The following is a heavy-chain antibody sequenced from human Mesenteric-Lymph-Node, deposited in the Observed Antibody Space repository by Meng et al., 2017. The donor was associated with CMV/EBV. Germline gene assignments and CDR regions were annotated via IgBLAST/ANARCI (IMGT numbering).Heavy chain of an antibody. Sequence: CKASGNAFTNYYVHWVRQAPGQGLEWMGIINPSGRSTSYAQKFQGRVTMTRDTSTSTIYMELSSLRSEDTAVYYCAKDLGGNWYFDLWGRGTLVTVSS. CDR1: GNAFTNYY. CDR2: INPSGRST. V-gene: IGHV1-46*01. D-gene: IGHD1-26*01. J-gene: IGHJ2*01. CDR3: AKDLGGNWYFDL.